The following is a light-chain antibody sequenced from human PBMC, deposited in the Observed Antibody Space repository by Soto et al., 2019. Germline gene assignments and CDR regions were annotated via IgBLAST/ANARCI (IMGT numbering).Light chain of an antibody. V-gene: IGKV3-20*01. CDR2: GAS. J-gene: IGKJ2*01. Sequence: EIVLTQSPGTLPLSPGERATLSCRASQSVSSSYLAWYQQKPGQAPRHLLYGASSRATGIPDRFSGSGSGTNFTLTISRLEPEDFAVYYCQQGSTFGQGTKLEIK. CDR3: QQGST. CDR1: QSVSSSY.